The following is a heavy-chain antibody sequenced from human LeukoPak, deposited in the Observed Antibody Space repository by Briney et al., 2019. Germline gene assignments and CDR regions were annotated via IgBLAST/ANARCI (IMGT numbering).Heavy chain of an antibody. CDR1: GYTFTGYY. J-gene: IGHJ4*02. CDR3: ARELPMVRGVNNFDY. Sequence: ASVKVSCKASGYTFTGYYIHWVRQAPGQGLEWMGWINPNSVGTNYAQKFQGRVAMTRDTSINTVYMELSRLRSDDTAVYYCARELPMVRGVNNFDYWGQGTLVTVSS. D-gene: IGHD3-10*01. V-gene: IGHV1-2*02. CDR2: INPNSVGT.